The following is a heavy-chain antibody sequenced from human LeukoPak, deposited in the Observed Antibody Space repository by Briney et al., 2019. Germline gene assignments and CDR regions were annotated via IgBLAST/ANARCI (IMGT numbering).Heavy chain of an antibody. CDR2: INRDGGIT. Sequence: GDSLRLSCAAPGFKFSNYWMHWVRQVPGKGLVWVSRINRDGGITTYADSVKGRFTISRDNAKNMLYLQLNSRRAEDTAVYYCISDSEGRSGGDYWGQGTLVTVSS. J-gene: IGHJ4*02. D-gene: IGHD3-10*01. CDR1: GFKFSNYW. V-gene: IGHV3-74*03. CDR3: ISDSEGRSGGDY.